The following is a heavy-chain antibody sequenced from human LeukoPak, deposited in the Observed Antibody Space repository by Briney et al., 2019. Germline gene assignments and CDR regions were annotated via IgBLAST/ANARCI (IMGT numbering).Heavy chain of an antibody. CDR3: AREEHTAARWSFDY. CDR1: GGSFSGYY. CDR2: INHSGST. Sequence: SETLSLTCAVYGGSFSGYYWSWIRQPPGKGLEWIGEINHSGSTNCNPSLKSRVTISVDTSKNQFSLKLSSVTAADTAVYYCAREEHTAARWSFDYWGQGTLATVSS. V-gene: IGHV4-34*01. J-gene: IGHJ4*02. D-gene: IGHD5-18*01.